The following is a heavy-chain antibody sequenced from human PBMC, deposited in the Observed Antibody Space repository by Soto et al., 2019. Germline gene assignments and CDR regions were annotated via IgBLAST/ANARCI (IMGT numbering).Heavy chain of an antibody. V-gene: IGHV3-13*01. D-gene: IGHD4-4*01. J-gene: IGHJ4*02. CDR1: GFTFSSYW. Sequence: EVQLVESGGGLVQPGGSLRLSCAASGFTFSSYWMHWVRQAPGKGLVWVSAIGTAGDTYYPGSVKGRFTISRENAKNSLYLQMNSLRAGDTAVYYCARAIVGDSNPYFDYWGQGTLVTVSS. CDR3: ARAIVGDSNPYFDY. CDR2: IGTAGDT.